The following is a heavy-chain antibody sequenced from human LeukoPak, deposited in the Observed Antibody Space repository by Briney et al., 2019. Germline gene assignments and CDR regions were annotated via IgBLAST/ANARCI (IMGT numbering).Heavy chain of an antibody. CDR3: ARFRHAGDFDY. D-gene: IGHD7-27*01. Sequence: GGSLRLSCAASGFTFSSYAMSWVRQAPGKGLEWVSAIGGSGGSTYYADSVKGRFTISRDNPKKTLYLQMNSLRAEDTAVYYCARFRHAGDFDYWGQGTLVTVSS. CDR2: IGGSGGST. J-gene: IGHJ4*02. V-gene: IGHV3-23*01. CDR1: GFTFSSYA.